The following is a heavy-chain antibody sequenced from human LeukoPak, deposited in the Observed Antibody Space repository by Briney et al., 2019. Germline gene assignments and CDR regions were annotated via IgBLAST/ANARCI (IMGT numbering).Heavy chain of an antibody. V-gene: IGHV3-20*04. CDR1: GFTFDDYG. J-gene: IGHJ4*02. D-gene: IGHD3-16*02. Sequence: PGGSLRLSCAASGFTFDDYGLSWVRQAPGEGVELVSGINWNGGSTGYAGSVKGRFNISRDNAKNSLYLQMNSLRAEDTALYYCARQNKNDYIWGNCRTNYFDYWGQGTLVTVSS. CDR2: INWNGGST. CDR3: ARQNKNDYIWGNCRTNYFDY.